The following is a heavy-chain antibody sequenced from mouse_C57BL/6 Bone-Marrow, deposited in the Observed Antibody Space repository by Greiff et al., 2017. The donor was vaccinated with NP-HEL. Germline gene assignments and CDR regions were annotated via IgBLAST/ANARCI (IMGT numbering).Heavy chain of an antibody. CDR3: AKRSDECYYAMDY. CDR1: GYTFTSYW. V-gene: IGHV1-64*01. D-gene: IGHD2-3*01. CDR2: IHPNSGST. Sequence: QVQLKQPGAELVKPGASVKLSCTASGYTFTSYWMHWVKQRPGQGLEWIGMIHPNSGSTNYNEKFKSKATLTVDTSSSTAYLQLSSLTSEDSAVYYRAKRSDECYYAMDYWGQGTSVTVSS. J-gene: IGHJ4*01.